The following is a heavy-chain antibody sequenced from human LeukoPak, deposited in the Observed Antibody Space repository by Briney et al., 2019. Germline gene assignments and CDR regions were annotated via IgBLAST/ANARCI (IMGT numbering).Heavy chain of an antibody. CDR3: AKDGFRGDCIGGSCYPFDP. CDR2: ISDSGGNT. D-gene: IGHD2-15*01. J-gene: IGHJ5*02. V-gene: IGHV3-23*01. Sequence: GGSLRLSCAASGFTFSSYAMSWVRQAPGKGLERVSTISDSGGNTYYADSVKGRFTISRGNSKNTLYLQMNSLRAEDTALYYCAKDGFRGDCIGGSCYPFDPWGQGTLVTVSS. CDR1: GFTFSSYA.